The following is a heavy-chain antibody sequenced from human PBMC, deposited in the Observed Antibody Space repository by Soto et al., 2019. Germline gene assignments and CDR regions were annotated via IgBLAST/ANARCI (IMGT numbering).Heavy chain of an antibody. V-gene: IGHV1-69*13. D-gene: IGHD3-22*01. CDR1: GDTFSSYA. CDR2: IIPIFGTA. J-gene: IGHJ6*02. Sequence: SVKVSCKASGDTFSSYAISWVRQAPGQGLEWMGGIIPIFGTANYAQKIQGRVTITADESTSTAYMELSSLRSEDTAVYYCARDGSGYRSRASPMDVWGQGTTVTVSS. CDR3: ARDGSGYRSRASPMDV.